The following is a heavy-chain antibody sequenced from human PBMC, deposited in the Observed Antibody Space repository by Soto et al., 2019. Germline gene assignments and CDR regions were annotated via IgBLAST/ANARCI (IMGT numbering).Heavy chain of an antibody. J-gene: IGHJ4*02. CDR2: ISSSGGST. CDR1: GFTFSSYA. D-gene: IGHD3-22*01. V-gene: IGHV3-23*01. CDR3: AKYQPMTQPRPYFDY. Sequence: EVQLLESGGDLIQPGGSLRLSCAASGFTFSSYAMSWVRQAPGKGLGWVSAISSSGGSTFYADSVKGRFTISRDNSRNTLYLQMKSLRAEDTAIYYCAKYQPMTQPRPYFDYWGQGTLVTVSS.